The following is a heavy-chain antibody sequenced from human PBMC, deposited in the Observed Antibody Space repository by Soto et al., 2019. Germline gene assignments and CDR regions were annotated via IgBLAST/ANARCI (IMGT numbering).Heavy chain of an antibody. V-gene: IGHV3-23*01. Sequence: GGSLRLSCAASGFTFSSYAMSWVRQAPGKGLEWVSAISGSGGSTYYADSVKGRFTISRDNSKNTLYLQMNSLRAEDTAVYYCLKPPGGYSSTLKDIYYHYGMDVWGQGTTVTVSS. D-gene: IGHD6-13*01. J-gene: IGHJ6*02. CDR2: ISGSGGST. CDR1: GFTFSSYA. CDR3: LKPPGGYSSTLKDIYYHYGMDV.